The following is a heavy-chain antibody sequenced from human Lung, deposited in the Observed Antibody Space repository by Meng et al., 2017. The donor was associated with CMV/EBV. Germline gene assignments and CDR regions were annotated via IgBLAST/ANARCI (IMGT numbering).Heavy chain of an antibody. Sequence: SXAASGFTFSSYWMSWVRQAPGKGLEWVANIKQDGSEKYYVDSVKGRFTISRDNAKNSLYLQMNGLRAEDTAVYYCAREGVFGVVIAGYYGMDVWGQGTXVTVSS. J-gene: IGHJ6*02. CDR2: IKQDGSEK. D-gene: IGHD3-3*01. V-gene: IGHV3-7*01. CDR3: AREGVFGVVIAGYYGMDV. CDR1: GFTFSSYW.